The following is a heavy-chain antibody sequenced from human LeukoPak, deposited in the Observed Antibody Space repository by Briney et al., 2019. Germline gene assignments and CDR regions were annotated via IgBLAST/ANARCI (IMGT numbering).Heavy chain of an antibody. J-gene: IGHJ6*02. CDR1: GFTFSSFS. CDR3: AKRITVAGYYYYGMDV. V-gene: IGHV3-48*04. D-gene: IGHD6-19*01. CDR2: IRTSGTNT. Sequence: GGSLRLSCAASGFTFSSFSMNWVRQAPGKGLEWVSYIRTSGTNTDYTGSVKGRFTISRDNAKNSLYLQMNSLRAEDTAVYYCAKRITVAGYYYYGMDVWGQGTTVTVSS.